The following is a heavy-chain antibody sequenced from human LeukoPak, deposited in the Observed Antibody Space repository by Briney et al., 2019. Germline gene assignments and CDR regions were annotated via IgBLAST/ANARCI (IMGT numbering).Heavy chain of an antibody. Sequence: PSGTLSLTCTVSGGSISSYYWSWIRQPPGKGLEWIGYIYYSGSTNYNPSLKSRVTISVDTSKSQFSLKLSSVTAADTAVYYCAREAEAKYSNYVDYWGQGTLVTVSS. V-gene: IGHV4-59*01. J-gene: IGHJ4*02. CDR3: AREAEAKYSNYVDY. D-gene: IGHD4-11*01. CDR2: IYYSGST. CDR1: GGSISSYY.